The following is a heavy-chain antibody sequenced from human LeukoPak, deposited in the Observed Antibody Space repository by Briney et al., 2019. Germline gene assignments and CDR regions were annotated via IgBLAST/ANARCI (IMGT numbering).Heavy chain of an antibody. CDR3: ARVGDCGRASCYAIDY. J-gene: IGHJ4*02. CDR1: GFTFSGYW. CDR2: IGSDGGST. D-gene: IGHD2-2*01. V-gene: IGHV3-74*03. Sequence: GGSLRLSCTASGFTFSGYWMNWVRQAPGKGLVWVSRIGSDGGSTTYADSVKGRFTISRDNAKNTLYLQMTSLRAEDTAVYYCARVGDCGRASCYAIDYWGQGTLVTVSS.